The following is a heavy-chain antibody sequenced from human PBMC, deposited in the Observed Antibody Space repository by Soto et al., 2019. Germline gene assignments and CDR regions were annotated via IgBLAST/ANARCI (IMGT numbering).Heavy chain of an antibody. J-gene: IGHJ4*02. CDR2: ISGSGGST. D-gene: IGHD2-15*01. V-gene: IGHV3-23*01. CDR3: AKEIAYCSGGSCHTYFDY. CDR1: GFTFSSYA. Sequence: GGSLRLSCAASGFTFSSYAMSWVRQAPGKGLEWVSAISGSGGSTYYADSVKGRFTISRDNSKNTLYLQMNSLRAEDTAVYYCAKEIAYCSGGSCHTYFDYWGQGTLVTVS.